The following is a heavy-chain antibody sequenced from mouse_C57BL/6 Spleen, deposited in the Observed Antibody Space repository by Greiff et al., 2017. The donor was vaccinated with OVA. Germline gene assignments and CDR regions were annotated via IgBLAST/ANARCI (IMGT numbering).Heavy chain of an antibody. Sequence: QVQLQQPGAELVKPGASVKMSCKASGYTFTSYWITWVKQRPGQGLEWIGDIYPGSGSTNYNEKFKSKATLTVEKSSSTVYLEFSRLTSDDSAVYYSARGGYYGSYWYFDVWGTGTTVTVSS. D-gene: IGHD1-1*01. CDR2: IYPGSGST. J-gene: IGHJ1*03. CDR3: ARGGYYGSYWYFDV. CDR1: GYTFTSYW. V-gene: IGHV1-55*01.